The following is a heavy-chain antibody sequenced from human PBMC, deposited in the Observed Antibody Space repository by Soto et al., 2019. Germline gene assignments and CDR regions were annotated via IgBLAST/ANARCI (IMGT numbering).Heavy chain of an antibody. CDR3: ARARVLWFGELLTVDWFDP. J-gene: IGHJ5*02. D-gene: IGHD3-10*01. CDR1: GGSISSGGYH. CDR2: IYYSGST. V-gene: IGHV4-31*03. Sequence: QVQLQESGPGLVKPSQTLSLTCTVSGGSISSGGYHWSWIRQHPGKGLEWIGNIYYSGSTYYNPSLKSRVTRSVDPSKSQFSLNLTSVTAADTAVYYCARARVLWFGELLTVDWFDPWGQGTVVTVSS.